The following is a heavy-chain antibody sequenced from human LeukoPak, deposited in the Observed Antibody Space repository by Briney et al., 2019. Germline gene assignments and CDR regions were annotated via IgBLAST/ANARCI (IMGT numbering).Heavy chain of an antibody. D-gene: IGHD6-6*01. CDR1: GGSISSYY. CDR2: IYYSGST. V-gene: IGHV4-59*01. Sequence: SETLSLTCTVSGGSISSYYWSWIRQPPGKGLEWIGYIYYSGSTNYNPSLKSRVTISVDTPKNQFSLKLSSVTAADTAVYYCARGSEQLVLPYYYGMDVWGQGTTVTVSS. CDR3: ARGSEQLVLPYYYGMDV. J-gene: IGHJ6*02.